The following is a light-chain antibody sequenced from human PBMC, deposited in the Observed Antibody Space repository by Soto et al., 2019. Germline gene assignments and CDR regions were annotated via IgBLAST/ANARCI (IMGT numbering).Light chain of an antibody. V-gene: IGKV3-15*01. CDR2: GAS. CDR1: QSVSSN. J-gene: IGKJ1*01. CDR3: QQYNNWLTWT. Sequence: EIVMTQSPATLSVSPGERATLSCRASQSVSSNLAWYQQKPGQAPRLLIYGASTRATGIPARFSGSGSGTEFTLTISSLQSEDFAVYYCQQYNNWLTWTFEQGTKVEIK.